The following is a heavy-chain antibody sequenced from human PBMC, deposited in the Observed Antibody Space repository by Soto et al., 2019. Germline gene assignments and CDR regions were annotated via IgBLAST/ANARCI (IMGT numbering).Heavy chain of an antibody. CDR2: IYTSGST. V-gene: IGHV4-4*07. CDR1: GGSISSYY. D-gene: IGHD3-10*01. J-gene: IGHJ5*02. CDR3: ARDPSHGSGILENWFDP. Sequence: PSETLSLTCTVSGGSISSYYWSWIRQPAGKGLEWIGRIYTSGSTNYNPSLKSRVTMSVDTSKNQFSLKLSSVTAADTAVYYCARDPSHGSGILENWFDPWGQGTLVTVSS.